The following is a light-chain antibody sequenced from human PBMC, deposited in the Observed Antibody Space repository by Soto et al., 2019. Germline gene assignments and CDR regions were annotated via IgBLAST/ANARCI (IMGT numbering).Light chain of an antibody. Sequence: AIRMTQSPSSFSASTGDRVTITCRASQGINSYLAWYQQKPGKAPKLLIYAASTLKSGDPSSFSGSGSGTDFTLPISCLQSEDFATYYCQQYYSHPPAFGGGTKVEIK. CDR1: QGINSY. CDR3: QQYYSHPPA. J-gene: IGKJ4*01. CDR2: AAS. V-gene: IGKV1-8*01.